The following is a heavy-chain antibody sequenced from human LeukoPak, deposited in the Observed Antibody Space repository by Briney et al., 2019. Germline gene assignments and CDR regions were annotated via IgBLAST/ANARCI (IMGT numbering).Heavy chain of an antibody. D-gene: IGHD4-11*01. Sequence: SQTLSLTCAVSGGSISSGGYSWSWIRQPPGKGLEWIGYIYHSGSTYYNPSLKSRVTISVDRSKNQFSLKLSSVTAADTAVYYCARGRQYLDAFDIWGQGTMVTVSS. J-gene: IGHJ3*02. CDR3: ARGRQYLDAFDI. V-gene: IGHV4-30-2*01. CDR2: IYHSGST. CDR1: GGSISSGGYS.